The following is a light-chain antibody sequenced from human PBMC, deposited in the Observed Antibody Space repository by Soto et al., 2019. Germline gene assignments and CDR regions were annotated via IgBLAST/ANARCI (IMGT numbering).Light chain of an antibody. CDR2: DAS. Sequence: EIVLTQSPGTLSLSPGERATLSCRASQSVSSSYLAWYQQKLGQAPSLLIYDASNRATGIPARFSGSGSGTDFTLTISSLEPEDFAVYYCQQRSDWPTFGQGTRLEI. V-gene: IGKV3D-20*02. J-gene: IGKJ5*01. CDR3: QQRSDWPT. CDR1: QSVSSSY.